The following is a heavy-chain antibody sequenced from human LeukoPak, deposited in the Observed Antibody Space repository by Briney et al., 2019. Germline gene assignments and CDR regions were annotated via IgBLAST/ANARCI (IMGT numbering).Heavy chain of an antibody. CDR2: IWYDGSNK. CDR3: ARAPTSYYYFDY. Sequence: GGSLRLSCAASGFTFSSYGMSWFRQAPGKGLEWVAVIWYDGSNKYYADSVKGRFTISRDNSKNTLYLQMNSLRAEDTAVYYCARAPTSYYYFDYWGQGTLVTVSS. CDR1: GFTFSSYG. J-gene: IGHJ4*02. D-gene: IGHD1-26*01. V-gene: IGHV3-33*08.